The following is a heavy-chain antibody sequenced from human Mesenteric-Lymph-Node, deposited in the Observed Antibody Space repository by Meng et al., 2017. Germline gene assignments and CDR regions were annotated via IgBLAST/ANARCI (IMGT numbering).Heavy chain of an antibody. CDR1: GFTFSSYW. J-gene: IGHJ4*02. D-gene: IGHD6-19*01. Sequence: GESLKISCGASGFTFSSYWMSWVRQAPGKGLEWVANIKQDGSQKYYVDSVKGRFTISRDNAKNSLYLQMNSLRAEDTAVYYCARDVAGCFDYWGQGTLVTVSS. V-gene: IGHV3-7*03. CDR2: IKQDGSQK. CDR3: ARDVAGCFDY.